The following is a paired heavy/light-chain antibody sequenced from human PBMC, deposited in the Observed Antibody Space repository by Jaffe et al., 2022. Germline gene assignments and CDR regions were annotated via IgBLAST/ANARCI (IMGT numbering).Heavy chain of an antibody. J-gene: IGHJ6*03. D-gene: IGHD3-10*01. Sequence: QVQLVQSGAEVKKPGSSVKVSCKASGGTFSSYAISWVRQAPGQGLEWMGGIIPIFGTANYAQKFQGRVTITADESTSTAYMELSSLRSEDTAVYYCARDRFLRTYGSGSYYLYYMDVWGKGTTVTVSS. CDR2: IIPIFGTA. CDR1: GGTFSSYA. CDR3: ARDRFLRTYGSGSYYLYYMDV. V-gene: IGHV1-69*01.
Light chain of an antibody. CDR3: QQYGSSPTT. CDR1: QSVSSSY. CDR2: GAS. J-gene: IGKJ1*01. Sequence: EIVLTQSPGTLSLSPGERATLSCRASQSVSSSYLAWYQQKPGQAPRLLIYGASSRATGIPDRFSGSGSGTDFTLTISRLEPEDFAVYYCQQYGSSPTTFGQGTKVEIK. V-gene: IGKV3-20*01.